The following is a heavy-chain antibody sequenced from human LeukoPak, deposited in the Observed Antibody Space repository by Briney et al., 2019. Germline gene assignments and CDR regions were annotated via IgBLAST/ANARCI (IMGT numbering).Heavy chain of an antibody. CDR1: GYTFTSYG. CDR3: ARDHPTHEAFDI. J-gene: IGHJ3*02. CDR2: ISAYNGNT. V-gene: IGHV1-18*01. Sequence: ASVQVSCKASGYTFTSYGISWVRQAPGQGLEWMGWISAYNGNTNYAQKLQGRATMTTDTSTSTAYMELRSLRSDDTAVYYCARDHPTHEAFDIWGQGTMVTVSS.